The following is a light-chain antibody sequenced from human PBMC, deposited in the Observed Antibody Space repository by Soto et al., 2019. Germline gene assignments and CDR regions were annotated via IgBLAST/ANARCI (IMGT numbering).Light chain of an antibody. CDR2: DAS. V-gene: IGKV1-5*01. CDR3: QQYNTYST. Sequence: IKIPQSPSTLFASVGDGVTITCRASQSISSWLAWYQPKPGKAPKLLIYDASSLESGVPSRLSGSGSGTEFTLPIRSLQPDDFATYYCQQYNTYSTFGQGTKVDIK. CDR1: QSISSW. J-gene: IGKJ1*01.